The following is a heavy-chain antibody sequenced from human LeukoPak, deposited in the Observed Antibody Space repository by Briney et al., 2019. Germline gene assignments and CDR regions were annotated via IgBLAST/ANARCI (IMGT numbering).Heavy chain of an antibody. V-gene: IGHV3-74*01. CDR3: ARDGHYDYVWGSYRYWGIDY. D-gene: IGHD3-16*02. Sequence: GGSLRLSCVASGLTFTDAWMHWVRQAPGKGLVWVSRINSDGSSTSYADSVKGRFTISRDNAKNTLYLQMNSLRAEDTAVYYCARDGHYDYVWGSYRYWGIDYWGQGTLVTVSS. CDR2: INSDGSST. J-gene: IGHJ4*02. CDR1: GLTFTDAW.